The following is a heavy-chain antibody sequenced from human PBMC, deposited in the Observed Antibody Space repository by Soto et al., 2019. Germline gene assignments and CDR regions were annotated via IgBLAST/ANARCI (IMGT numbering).Heavy chain of an antibody. CDR2: IYYSGST. V-gene: IGHV4-39*01. J-gene: IGHJ6*02. D-gene: IGHD6-13*01. Sequence: SETLSLTCTVSGGSISSSSYYWGWIRQPPGKGLEWIGSIYYSGSTYYNPSLKSRVTISVDTSKNQFSLKLSSVTAADTAVYYCARARIWQQLEKWYYYGMDVWGQGTTVTVSS. CDR3: ARARIWQQLEKWYYYGMDV. CDR1: GGSISSSSYY.